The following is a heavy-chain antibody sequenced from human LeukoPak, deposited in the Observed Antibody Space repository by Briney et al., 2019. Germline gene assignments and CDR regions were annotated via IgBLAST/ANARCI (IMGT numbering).Heavy chain of an antibody. CDR2: ISYDGSNK. V-gene: IGHV3-30*18. D-gene: IGHD3-22*01. CDR1: GFTFSSYG. Sequence: GGSLRLSCAASGFTFSSYGMHWVRQAPGKGLEWVAVISYDGSNKYYADSVKGRLTISRDNSKNTLYLQMNSLRAEDTAVYYCAKADNTNYYDSTGLDYWGQGTLVTVSS. J-gene: IGHJ4*02. CDR3: AKADNTNYYDSTGLDY.